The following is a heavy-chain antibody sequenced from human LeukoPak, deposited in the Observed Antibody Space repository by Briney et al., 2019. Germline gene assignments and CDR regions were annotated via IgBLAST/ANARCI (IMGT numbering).Heavy chain of an antibody. V-gene: IGHV1-8*03. D-gene: IGHD6-19*01. J-gene: IGHJ6*03. CDR1: GYTFTSYD. CDR2: MNPNSGNT. CDR3: ARRAVGNSYYYYMDV. Sequence: ASVKVSCKASGYTFTSYDISWVRQVTGQGLEWMGWMNPNSGNTGYGQKFQGRVSITRNTSITTAFMELSSLRSEDTAVYYCARRAVGNSYYYYMDVWGKGTTVTVSS.